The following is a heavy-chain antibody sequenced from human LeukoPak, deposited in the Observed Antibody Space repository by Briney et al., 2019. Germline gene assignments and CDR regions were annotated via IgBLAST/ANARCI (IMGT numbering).Heavy chain of an antibody. CDR3: ARVGEMIDY. CDR1: GYTLTELS. V-gene: IGHV1-24*01. D-gene: IGHD5-24*01. Sequence: ASVKVSCKVSGYTLTELSMHWVRQAPGKGLEWMGGFDPEDGETIYAQKFQGRVTITADESTSTAYMELSSLRSEDTAVYYCARVGEMIDYWGQGTLVTVSS. CDR2: FDPEDGET. J-gene: IGHJ4*02.